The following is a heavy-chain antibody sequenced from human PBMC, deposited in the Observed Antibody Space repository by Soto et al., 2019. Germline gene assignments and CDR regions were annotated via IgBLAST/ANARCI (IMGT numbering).Heavy chain of an antibody. V-gene: IGHV3-23*01. CDR3: AKAQLAVIITLFDY. CDR1: GFTFSSYA. D-gene: IGHD3-22*01. Sequence: GGSPRLSCAASGFTFSSYAMSWVRQAPGKGLEWVSAISGSGGSTYYADSVKGRFTISRDNSKNTLYLQMNSLRAEGTAVYYCAKAQLAVIITLFDYWGQGTLVTVSS. CDR2: ISGSGGST. J-gene: IGHJ4*02.